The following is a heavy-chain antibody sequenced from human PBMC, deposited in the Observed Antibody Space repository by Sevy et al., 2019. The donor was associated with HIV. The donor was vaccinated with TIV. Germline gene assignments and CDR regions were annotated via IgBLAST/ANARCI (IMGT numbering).Heavy chain of an antibody. CDR2: ISYDGSNK. CDR3: ARAHYDFWSGYYGYYYYGMDV. CDR1: GFTFSSYA. J-gene: IGHJ6*02. Sequence: GGSLRLSCAASGFTFSSYAMHWVRQAPGKGLEWVAVISYDGSNKYYADSVKRRFTISRDNSKNTLYLQMNSLRAEDTAVYYCARAHYDFWSGYYGYYYYGMDVWGQGTTVTVSS. D-gene: IGHD3-3*01. V-gene: IGHV3-30-3*01.